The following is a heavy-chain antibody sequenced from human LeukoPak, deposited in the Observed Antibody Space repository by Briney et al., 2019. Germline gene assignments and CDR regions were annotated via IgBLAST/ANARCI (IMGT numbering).Heavy chain of an antibody. CDR1: GFTFSSYG. D-gene: IGHD5-12*01. J-gene: IGHJ4*02. V-gene: IGHV3-30*02. Sequence: GGSLRLSCAASGFTFSSYGMHWVRQAPGKGLEWVAFIRYDGSNKYYADSVKGRFTISRDNSKNTLYLQMNSLRAEDTAVYYCAKSVISVPGYDHFDNWGQGTLVTVSS. CDR2: IRYDGSNK. CDR3: AKSVISVPGYDHFDN.